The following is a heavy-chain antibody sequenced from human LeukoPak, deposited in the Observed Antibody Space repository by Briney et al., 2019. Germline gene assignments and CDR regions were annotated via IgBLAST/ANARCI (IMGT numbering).Heavy chain of an antibody. CDR1: GYTFTNYY. Sequence: ASVKVSCKASGYTFTNYYIHWVQQAPGQGLEWMGWINPDGGATSYAQKFQGRVTVARDTSISTVYMELSSLRSDDTALYYCARDSIIAAHCFDYWGQGTQVTVSS. CDR2: INPDGGAT. J-gene: IGHJ4*02. V-gene: IGHV1-2*02. D-gene: IGHD6-6*01. CDR3: ARDSIIAAHCFDY.